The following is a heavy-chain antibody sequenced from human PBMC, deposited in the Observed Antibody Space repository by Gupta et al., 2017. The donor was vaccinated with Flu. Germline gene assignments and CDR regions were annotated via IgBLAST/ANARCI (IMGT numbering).Heavy chain of an antibody. Sequence: QVQLVQSGAEVMRPGASVKISCKASGYTFTNYYIHCVRQAPGQGLEWLGMINSDTGGPIYPQKFQDRVTMSRDTSTSTVYMEVSSLTSEDTAVYYCVREPLMLADRRGYDYWGQGTLVTVTS. J-gene: IGHJ4*02. D-gene: IGHD2-8*01. CDR2: INSDTGGP. V-gene: IGHV1-46*01. CDR3: VREPLMLADRRGYDY. CDR1: GYTFTNYY.